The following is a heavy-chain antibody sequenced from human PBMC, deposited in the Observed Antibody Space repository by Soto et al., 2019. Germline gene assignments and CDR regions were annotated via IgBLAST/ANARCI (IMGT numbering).Heavy chain of an antibody. CDR2: IYNSGST. Sequence: ASETLSLTCTVSGDSISSSSSSISSGSYYWGWIRRPPGKGPEWIGGIYNSGSTYYNPSLKSRVTISVDTSKNQFSLKLSSVTAADTAVYYCARRGLRYLVYGMDVWGQGTTVTVSS. CDR1: GDSISSSSSSISSGSYY. V-gene: IGHV4-39*01. D-gene: IGHD3-9*01. CDR3: ARRGLRYLVYGMDV. J-gene: IGHJ6*02.